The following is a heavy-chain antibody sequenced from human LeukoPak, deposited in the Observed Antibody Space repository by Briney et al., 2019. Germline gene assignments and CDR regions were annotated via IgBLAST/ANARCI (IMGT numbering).Heavy chain of an antibody. J-gene: IGHJ6*04. CDR1: GFTFSSYE. CDR2: ISSSCSTI. CDR3: ARANGGYCSSTSCSLHYYGMDV. Sequence: GGSLRLSCAASGFTFSSYEMNWARQAPGKGLEWVSYISSSCSTIYYADSVKGRFTISRDNAKNSLYLQMNSLRAEDTAVYYCARANGGYCSSTSCSLHYYGMDVWGKGTTVTVSS. D-gene: IGHD2-2*01. V-gene: IGHV3-48*03.